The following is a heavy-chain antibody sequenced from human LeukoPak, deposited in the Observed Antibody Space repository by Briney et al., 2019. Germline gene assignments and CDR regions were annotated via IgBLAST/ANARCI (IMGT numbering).Heavy chain of an antibody. Sequence: PGGSLRLSCAASGFTFSSYGMHWVRQAPGKGLEWVAFIRYDGSNKYYADSVKGRFTISRDNSKNTLYLQMNSQRAEDTAVYYCAKDLGDADAFDIWGQGTMVTVSS. CDR3: AKDLGDADAFDI. J-gene: IGHJ3*02. D-gene: IGHD3-16*01. CDR1: GFTFSSYG. V-gene: IGHV3-30*02. CDR2: IRYDGSNK.